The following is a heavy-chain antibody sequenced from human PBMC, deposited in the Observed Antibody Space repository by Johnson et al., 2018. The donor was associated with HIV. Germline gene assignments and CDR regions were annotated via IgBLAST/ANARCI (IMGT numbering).Heavy chain of an antibody. D-gene: IGHD3-10*01. Sequence: QMQLVESGGGVVQPGRSLRLSCAASGFTFSSYAMHWVRQAPGKGLEWVAVISYDGSNKYYADSVKGRFTISRDNSKNTLYLQMNSLRAEDMAVYYCARDVASVYGSGDHAFDIWGQGTMVTVSS. CDR2: ISYDGSNK. CDR1: GFTFSSYA. J-gene: IGHJ3*02. V-gene: IGHV3-30-3*01. CDR3: ARDVASVYGSGDHAFDI.